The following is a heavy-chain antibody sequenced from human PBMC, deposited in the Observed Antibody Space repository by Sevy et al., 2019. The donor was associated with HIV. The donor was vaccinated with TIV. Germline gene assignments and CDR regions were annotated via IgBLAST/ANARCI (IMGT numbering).Heavy chain of an antibody. Sequence: GGSLRLSCAVSGFSFDSYGMTWVRQAPGKGLEWVSGISGSGTRTYYADSVKGRFIISRDNSKNTLFLQMNSLRSVDTAIYYWAKGGGGHYDPDEIGYYFYYYNMDVWGKGTTVTVSS. V-gene: IGHV3-23*01. D-gene: IGHD3-22*01. J-gene: IGHJ6*03. CDR1: GFSFDSYG. CDR2: ISGSGTRT. CDR3: AKGGGGHYDPDEIGYYFYYYNMDV.